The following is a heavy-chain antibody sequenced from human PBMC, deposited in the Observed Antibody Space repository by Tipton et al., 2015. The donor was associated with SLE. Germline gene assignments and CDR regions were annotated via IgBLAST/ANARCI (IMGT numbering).Heavy chain of an antibody. D-gene: IGHD4-23*01. V-gene: IGHV4-38-2*02. CDR3: ARKTTVITPGAFDI. CDR2: IYHSGNT. J-gene: IGHJ3*02. CDR1: GGPISGPYH. Sequence: TLSLTCTVSGGPISGPYHWSWIRQAAGKGLEWIGSIYHSGNTFYNPSLRGRVTVSVDKSKNQFSLELSSVTAADTAVYYCARKTTVITPGAFDIWGQGTMVTVSS.